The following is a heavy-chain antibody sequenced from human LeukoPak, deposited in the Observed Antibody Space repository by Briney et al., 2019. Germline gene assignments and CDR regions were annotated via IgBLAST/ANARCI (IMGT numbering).Heavy chain of an antibody. J-gene: IGHJ5*02. Sequence: PSETLSLTCAVSGGSISSGGYSWSWIRQPPGKGLEWIGYIYHSGSTYYNPSLKSRVTISVDRSKNQFSLKLSSVTAADTAVYYCARQSGLTRWFDPWGQGTLVTVSS. CDR2: IYHSGST. CDR3: ARQSGLTRWFDP. CDR1: GGSISSGGYS. V-gene: IGHV4-30-2*01. D-gene: IGHD3-9*01.